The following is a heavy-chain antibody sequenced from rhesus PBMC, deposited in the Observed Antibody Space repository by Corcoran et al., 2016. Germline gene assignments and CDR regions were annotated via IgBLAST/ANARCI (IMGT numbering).Heavy chain of an antibody. CDR2: IYGSSGST. CDR1: GYSISSGYD. V-gene: IGHV4-76*01. Sequence: QVQLQESGPGVVKPSETLSLTCAVSGYSISSGYDWSWIRQPPGKGLEWIGYIYGSSGSTNYNPSLKNRVTISKDTSKNQFSLKLSYVTAADTAVYYCARDRYSWNREYYFDYWGQGVLVTVSS. CDR3: ARDRYSWNREYYFDY. D-gene: IGHD1-1-1*01. J-gene: IGHJ4*01.